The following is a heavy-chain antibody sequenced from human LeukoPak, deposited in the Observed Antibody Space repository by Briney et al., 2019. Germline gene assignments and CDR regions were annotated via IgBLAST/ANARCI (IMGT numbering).Heavy chain of an antibody. CDR2: ISGSGGST. J-gene: IGHJ6*03. Sequence: GGSLRLSCAASGVTANINFMSWVRQAPGKGLEWVSAISGSGGSTYYADSVKGRFTISRDNAKNSLYLQMNSLRAEDTAVYYCARALYEDHIYYYYYMDVWGKGTTVTVSS. CDR1: GVTANINF. V-gene: IGHV3-23*01. D-gene: IGHD2-2*02. CDR3: ARALYEDHIYYYYYMDV.